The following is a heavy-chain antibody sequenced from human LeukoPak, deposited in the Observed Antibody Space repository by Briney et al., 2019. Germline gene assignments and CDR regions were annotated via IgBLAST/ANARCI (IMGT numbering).Heavy chain of an antibody. D-gene: IGHD7-27*01. Sequence: SRTLSLTCAISGDSVSTNSAAWSWIRQSPSRGLEWLGRTYYRSRWYNDYAVSVKSRITIKSDTSKNQFSLQLNSVTPEDTAVYYCARDRDLGNYYDVMVVWGQGTTVTVSS. V-gene: IGHV6-1*01. CDR3: ARDRDLGNYYDVMVV. CDR1: GDSVSTNSAA. CDR2: TYYRSRWYN. J-gene: IGHJ6*02.